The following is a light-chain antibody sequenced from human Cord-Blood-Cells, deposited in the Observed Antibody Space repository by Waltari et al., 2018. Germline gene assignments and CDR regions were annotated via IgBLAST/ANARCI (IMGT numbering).Light chain of an antibody. Sequence: QSALTPPRPVSGSPGQSVPISCTGTRSAVGGYNYASWYPQHPGKAPKLMIYDVSKRPSGVPDRFSGSKSGNTASLTISGLQAEDEADYYCCSYAGSYTGVFGGGTKLTVL. CDR2: DVS. CDR1: RSAVGGYNY. J-gene: IGLJ2*01. CDR3: CSYAGSYTGV. V-gene: IGLV2-11*01.